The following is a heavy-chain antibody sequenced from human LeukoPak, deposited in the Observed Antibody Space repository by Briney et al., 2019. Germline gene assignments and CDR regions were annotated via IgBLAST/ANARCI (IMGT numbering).Heavy chain of an antibody. Sequence: ASVKVSCKASGYTFTSYGISWLRQAPGQGLEWMGWISAYNDNTNYAQKLQGRVTMTTDTSTSTAYMELRSLRSDDTAVYYCARDKATGGYVFYWGQGTLVTVSS. V-gene: IGHV1-18*01. CDR2: ISAYNDNT. CDR1: GYTFTSYG. J-gene: IGHJ4*02. CDR3: ARDKATGGYVFY. D-gene: IGHD5-12*01.